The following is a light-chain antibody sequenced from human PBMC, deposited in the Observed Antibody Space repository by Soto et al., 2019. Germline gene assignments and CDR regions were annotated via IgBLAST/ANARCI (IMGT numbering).Light chain of an antibody. J-gene: IGLJ2*01. Sequence: QSALTQPPSSSRSPGQSVTISCTGTSSDVGGYNYVSWYQQHPGKAPKLMIYEVSKRPSGVPDRFSGSKSGNTASLTVSGLQAEDEPDYYCSSYVGSNNLGVFGGGTKLTVL. CDR2: EVS. CDR3: SSYVGSNNLGV. CDR1: SSDVGGYNY. V-gene: IGLV2-8*02.